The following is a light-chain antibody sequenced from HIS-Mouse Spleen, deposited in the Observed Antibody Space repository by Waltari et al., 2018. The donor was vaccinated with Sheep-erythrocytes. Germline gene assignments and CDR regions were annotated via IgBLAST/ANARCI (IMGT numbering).Light chain of an antibody. Sequence: QSALTQPASVSGSPGPSITISCTGTSPDVGGYNYVSWYQQHPGKAPNLMIYEVSNRPSGVSNRFSGSKSGNTASLTISGLQAEDEADYYCSSYTSSSTPVVFGGGTKLTVL. CDR3: SSYTSSSTPVV. V-gene: IGLV2-14*01. J-gene: IGLJ2*01. CDR1: SPDVGGYNY. CDR2: EVS.